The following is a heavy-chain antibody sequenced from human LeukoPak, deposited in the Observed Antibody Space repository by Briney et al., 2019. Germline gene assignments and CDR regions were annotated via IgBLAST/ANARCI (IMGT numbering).Heavy chain of an antibody. CDR3: ARDYGSGSYKYYGMDV. CDR2: ISAYNGNT. CDR1: GYTFTSYG. Sequence: ASVKVSCKASGYTFTSYGISWVRQAPGQGLEWMGWISAYNGNTNYAQKLQGRVTMTTDTSTSTAYMELRSLRSDDTAVYYCARDYGSGSYKYYGMDVWGQGTTVTVSS. J-gene: IGHJ6*02. V-gene: IGHV1-18*01. D-gene: IGHD3-10*01.